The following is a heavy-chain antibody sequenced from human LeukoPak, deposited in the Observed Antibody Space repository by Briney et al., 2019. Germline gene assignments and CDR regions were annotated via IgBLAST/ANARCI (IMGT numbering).Heavy chain of an antibody. CDR2: IYHSGST. Sequence: SETLSLTCTVSGGSISSGGYYWSWIRQPPGKGLEWIGYIYHSGSTYYNPSLKSRVTISIDTSNNQFSLNLNSVTAADTAVYCCARRHHNWDYWGQGTLVTVSS. CDR1: GGSISSGGYY. V-gene: IGHV4-30-2*01. J-gene: IGHJ4*02. CDR3: ARRHHNWDY. D-gene: IGHD5-24*01.